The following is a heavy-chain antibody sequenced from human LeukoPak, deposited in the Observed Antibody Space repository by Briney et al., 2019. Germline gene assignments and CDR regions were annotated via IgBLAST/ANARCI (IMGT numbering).Heavy chain of an antibody. D-gene: IGHD2-15*01. CDR3: ARAATLARPFDC. V-gene: IGHV3-53*01. CDR1: GFTVSSNF. CDR2: IYSGGST. J-gene: IGHJ4*02. Sequence: GGSLRLSCAASGFTVSSNFMSWVRQAPGKGLEWVSFIYSGGSTYYADSVKGRFTISRDNSKNTLYLQMTSLRAEDTAVYYCARAATLARPFDCWGQGTLVTVSS.